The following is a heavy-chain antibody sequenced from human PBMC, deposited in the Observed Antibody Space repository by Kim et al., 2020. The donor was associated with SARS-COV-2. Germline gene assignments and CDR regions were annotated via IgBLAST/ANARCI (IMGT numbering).Heavy chain of an antibody. D-gene: IGHD3-22*01. CDR2: ISSMSNYI. J-gene: IGHJ4*02. CDR1: GFTFSSFS. Sequence: GGSLRLSCAATGFTFSSFSMNWVRQAPGKGLEWVASISSMSNYIYYADSVKGRFTISRDNAENSLFLEMNSLRAEDTAVYYCARDAYFYDVSGDYWGQGTLVTVPS. V-gene: IGHV3-21*01. CDR3: ARDAYFYDVSGDY.